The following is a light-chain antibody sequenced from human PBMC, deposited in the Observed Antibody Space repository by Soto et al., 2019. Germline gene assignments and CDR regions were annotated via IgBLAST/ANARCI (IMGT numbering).Light chain of an antibody. Sequence: SYVLTQPPSVSVAPGQTARVSCGGPSIGSKRVYWYQQKPGQAPVLVVYDDRERPSRIPERFSGSNSGNTATLTIGRVEAGDEADYYCQVWDSSSDHYVFGTGTKVTVL. CDR3: QVWDSSSDHYV. J-gene: IGLJ1*01. CDR2: DDR. V-gene: IGLV3-21*02. CDR1: SIGSKR.